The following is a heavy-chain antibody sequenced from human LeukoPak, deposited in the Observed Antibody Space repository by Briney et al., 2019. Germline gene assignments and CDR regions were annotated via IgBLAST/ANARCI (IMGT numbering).Heavy chain of an antibody. Sequence: GGSLRLSCAASGFTVSSNYMSWVRQAPGKGLEWVSVIYSGGSTDYADSVKGRFTISRDNSKNTLYLQMNSLRAEDTAVYYCASGEYYGSGSPSPFDYWGQGTLVTVFS. J-gene: IGHJ4*02. D-gene: IGHD3-10*01. CDR2: IYSGGST. V-gene: IGHV3-53*01. CDR1: GFTVSSNY. CDR3: ASGEYYGSGSPSPFDY.